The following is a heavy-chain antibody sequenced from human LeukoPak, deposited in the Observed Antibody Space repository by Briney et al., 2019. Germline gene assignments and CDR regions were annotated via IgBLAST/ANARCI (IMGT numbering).Heavy chain of an antibody. J-gene: IGHJ4*02. CDR3: ARERGVGGTTWGDIGY. D-gene: IGHD1-26*01. V-gene: IGHV3-33*01. Sequence: GGSLRLSCAASGFTFSSYGIHWVCQAPGKGLEWVAVIWYDGSNKYYADSVKGRFTISRDNSKNTLYLQMNSLRAEDTAVYYCARERGVGGTTWGDIGYWGQGTLVTVSS. CDR2: IWYDGSNK. CDR1: GFTFSSYG.